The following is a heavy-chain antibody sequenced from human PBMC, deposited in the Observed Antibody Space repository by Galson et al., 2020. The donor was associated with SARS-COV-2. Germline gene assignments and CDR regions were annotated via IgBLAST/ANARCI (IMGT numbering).Heavy chain of an antibody. CDR2: INHSGST. CDR3: AREKRITIFGGVGSYGLDV. J-gene: IGHJ6*02. D-gene: IGHD3-3*01. CDR1: GGSFSGYY. V-gene: IGHV4-34*01. Sequence: SETLSLTCGVYGGSFSGYYWSWIRQPPGKGLEWIGEINHSGSTNYNPSLKSRVTISVDTSKNQFSLKLSSVTAADTAVYYCAREKRITIFGGVGSYGLDVWGQGTTVTVSS.